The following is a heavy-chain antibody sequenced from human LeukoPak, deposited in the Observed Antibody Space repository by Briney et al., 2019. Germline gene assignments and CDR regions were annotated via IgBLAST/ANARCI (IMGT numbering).Heavy chain of an antibody. V-gene: IGHV1-2*02. CDR3: AREGVSAAIAFDP. J-gene: IGHJ5*02. CDR2: INPNSGGT. Sequence: GASVKVSCKASGYTFTGYYMHWVRQAPGQGLEWMGWINPNSGGTNYAQKFQGRVTMTRDTSISTAYMELSRLRSDDTAVYYCAREGVSAAIAFDPWGQGTLVTVSS. CDR1: GYTFTGYY. D-gene: IGHD2-2*02.